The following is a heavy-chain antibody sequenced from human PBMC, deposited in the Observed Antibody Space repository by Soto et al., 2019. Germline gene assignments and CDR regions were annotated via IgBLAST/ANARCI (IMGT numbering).Heavy chain of an antibody. CDR2: MSGTGGRT. CDR3: TRLASGWSGDY. CDR1: GFTFSSFA. Sequence: GGSLRLSCAASGFTFSSFAMSWVRQAPGKGLEWVSTMSGTGGRTYYADSVKGRFTISRDNSKNTLFVQMNSLRAEDTAIYYCTRLASGWSGDYWGQGTLVTVSS. J-gene: IGHJ4*02. V-gene: IGHV3-23*01. D-gene: IGHD6-19*01.